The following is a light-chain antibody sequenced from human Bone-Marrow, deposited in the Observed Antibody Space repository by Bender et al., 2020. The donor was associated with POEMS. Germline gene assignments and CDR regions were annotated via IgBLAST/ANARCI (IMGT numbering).Light chain of an antibody. J-gene: IGLJ2*01. Sequence: QSALTQPASVSGSPGQSITISCTGTSSDVGNYNLVSWYQRHPGKAPKLMIYDVNKRPSGVSNRFSGSKSGSTASLTISGLQPEDEAEYYCSSYASTNTMVFGGGTKLTVL. CDR1: SSDVGNYNL. CDR3: SSYASTNTMV. CDR2: DVN. V-gene: IGLV2-14*02.